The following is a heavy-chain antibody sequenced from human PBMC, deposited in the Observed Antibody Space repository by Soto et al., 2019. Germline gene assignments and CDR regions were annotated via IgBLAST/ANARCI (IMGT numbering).Heavy chain of an antibody. CDR3: ARRGSLDAFDI. CDR2: IYYSGST. J-gene: IGHJ3*02. D-gene: IGHD1-26*01. V-gene: IGHV4-59*01. CDR1: GDSISSYY. Sequence: SETLSLTRSVAGDSISSYYWSWIRQPPGKGLEWIGYIYYSGSTNYNPSLKSRVTISVDTSKNQFSLKLSSVTAADTAVYYCARRGSLDAFDIWGQGTMVTVSS.